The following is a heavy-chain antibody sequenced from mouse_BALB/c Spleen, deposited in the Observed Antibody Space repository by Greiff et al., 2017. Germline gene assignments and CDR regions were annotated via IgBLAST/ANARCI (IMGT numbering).Heavy chain of an antibody. CDR1: GFTFSDYY. V-gene: IGHV5-4*02. J-gene: IGHJ2*01. CDR3: ARAGGNYYDFDY. Sequence: EVHLVESGGGLVKPGGSLKLSCAASGFTFSDYYMYWVRQTPEKRLEWVATISDGGSYTYYPDSVKGRFTISRDNAKNNLYLQMSSLKSEDTAMYYCARAGGNYYDFDYWGQGTTLTVSS. D-gene: IGHD2-1*01. CDR2: ISDGGSYT.